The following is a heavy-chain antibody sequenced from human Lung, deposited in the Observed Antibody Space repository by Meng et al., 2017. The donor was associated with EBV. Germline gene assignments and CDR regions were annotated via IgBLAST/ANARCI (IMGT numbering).Heavy chain of an antibody. Sequence: LPLRQSRSCLVNPSQTLSLTCAVSGGSISSGGYAWSWIRQPPGKGLEWIGYIYHSGSTYYNPSLKSRVTISVDRSKNQFSLKLNSVTPEDTAVYYCARGATSVFDLWGRGTLVTVSS. CDR2: IYHSGST. J-gene: IGHJ2*01. CDR1: GGSISSGGYA. V-gene: IGHV4-30-2*01. CDR3: ARGATSVFDL.